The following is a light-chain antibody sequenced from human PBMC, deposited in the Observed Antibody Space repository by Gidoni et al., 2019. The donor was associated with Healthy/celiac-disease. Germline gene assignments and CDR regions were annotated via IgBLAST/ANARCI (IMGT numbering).Light chain of an antibody. V-gene: IGKV2-28*01. CDR2: LGS. J-gene: IGKJ5*01. Sequence: DIVMTYSPLSLPVTPGEPASLSCRSSQSLLHSNGYNYLDWYLQKPGQSPQLLIYLGSNRASGVPDRFSGSGSGTDFTLKISRGEAEDVGVYYCMQALQTPITFGQGTRLEIK. CDR3: MQALQTPIT. CDR1: QSLLHSNGYNY.